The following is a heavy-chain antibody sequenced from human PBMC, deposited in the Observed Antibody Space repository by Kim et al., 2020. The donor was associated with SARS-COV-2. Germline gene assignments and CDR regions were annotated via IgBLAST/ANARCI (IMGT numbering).Heavy chain of an antibody. CDR1: GFTFSSYS. J-gene: IGHJ4*02. D-gene: IGHD3-9*01. Sequence: GGSLRLSCAASGFTFSSYSMNWVRQAPGKGLEWVSSISSSSSYIYYADSVKGRFTISRDNAKNSLYLQMNSLRAEDTAVYYCASYDILTGYSKPRVYIWGQGTLVTVSS. CDR2: ISSSSSYI. V-gene: IGHV3-21*01. CDR3: ASYDILTGYSKPRVYI.